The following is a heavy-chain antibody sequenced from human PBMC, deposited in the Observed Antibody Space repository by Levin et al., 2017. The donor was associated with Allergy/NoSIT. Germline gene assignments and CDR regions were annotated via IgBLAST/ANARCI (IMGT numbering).Heavy chain of an antibody. CDR1: GYAFSSFG. D-gene: IGHD2-21*01. J-gene: IGHJ4*02. V-gene: IGHV1-18*01. CDR3: AREPSTTYSRYFDY. Sequence: ASVKVSCRTSGYAFSSFGFTWVRQAPGQGLEWGGWINAYNGNTVYARKFQGRVTLTTDTSTTTAYMDLRSLRSDDTALYYCAREPSTTYSRYFDYWGQGSLVTVSS. CDR2: INAYNGNT.